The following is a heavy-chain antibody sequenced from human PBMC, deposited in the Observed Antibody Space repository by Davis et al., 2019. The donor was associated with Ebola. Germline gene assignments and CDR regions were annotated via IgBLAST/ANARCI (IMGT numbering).Heavy chain of an antibody. D-gene: IGHD5-24*01. Sequence: ASVKVSCKASGYTFTSYYMHWVRQAPGQGLEWMGIINPSGGSTSYAQKFQGRVTMTRDTSTSTVYMELSSLRAEDTAVYYCAKDRGWLQFDYWGQGALVTVSS. CDR2: INPSGGST. CDR3: AKDRGWLQFDY. J-gene: IGHJ4*02. V-gene: IGHV1-46*01. CDR1: GYTFTSYY.